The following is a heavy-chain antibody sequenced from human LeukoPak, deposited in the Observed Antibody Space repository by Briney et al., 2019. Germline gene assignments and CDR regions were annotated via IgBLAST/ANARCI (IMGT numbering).Heavy chain of an antibody. CDR2: INPYSGGT. D-gene: IGHD2-2*01. Sequence: ASVKVSCKASGYSFTGYHMHWVRQAPGQGLEWMGWINPYSGGTNYAQKFQGRVTMTRDTSISTAYMELSRLRSDDTAVYYCVRDRTKYCSSTSCPLDYWGQGTLVTVSS. CDR3: VRDRTKYCSSTSCPLDY. V-gene: IGHV1-2*02. CDR1: GYSFTGYH. J-gene: IGHJ4*02.